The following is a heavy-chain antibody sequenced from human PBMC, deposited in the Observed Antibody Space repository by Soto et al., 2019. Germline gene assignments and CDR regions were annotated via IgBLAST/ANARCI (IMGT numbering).Heavy chain of an antibody. CDR2: ISGSGGST. V-gene: IGHV3-23*01. J-gene: IGHJ6*02. CDR3: AKSGGSYQKTYYYGMDV. D-gene: IGHD1-26*01. Sequence: GGSLRLSCAASGFTFSSYAMSWVRQVPGKGLEWVSAISGSGGSTYYADSVKGRFTISRDNSKNTLYLQMNSLRAEDTAVYYFAKSGGSYQKTYYYGMDVWGQGTTVTVSS. CDR1: GFTFSSYA.